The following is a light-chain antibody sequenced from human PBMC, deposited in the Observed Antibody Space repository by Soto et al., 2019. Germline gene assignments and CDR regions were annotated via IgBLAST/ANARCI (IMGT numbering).Light chain of an antibody. CDR3: QQYGSSGT. Sequence: EFVFPQSLGSLSLFHSERAAYSCRASQSVSSYLAWYQQKPGQAPRLLIYGASYRATGIPDRFSGSGSVTDVTLSISRLEPEEFAVYYCQQYGSSGTFGQGTKVDIK. V-gene: IGKV3-20*01. J-gene: IGKJ1*01. CDR2: GAS. CDR1: QSVSSY.